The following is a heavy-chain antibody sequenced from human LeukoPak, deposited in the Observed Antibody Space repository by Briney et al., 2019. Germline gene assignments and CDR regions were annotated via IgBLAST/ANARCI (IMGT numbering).Heavy chain of an antibody. J-gene: IGHJ4*02. CDR2: IKPQAHYS. CDR1: GHTFSLYW. Sequence: PGRSLRLFCAVSGHTFSLYWLHWARQDWARGRSWLSFIKPQAHYSNYADSVMGRFTISRDNTKNTLYLQMSSLRADDAAVYYFVIVLGDYNDFWGQGTLVSVSS. D-gene: IGHD2-15*01. CDR3: VIVLGDYNDF. V-gene: IGHV3-74*01.